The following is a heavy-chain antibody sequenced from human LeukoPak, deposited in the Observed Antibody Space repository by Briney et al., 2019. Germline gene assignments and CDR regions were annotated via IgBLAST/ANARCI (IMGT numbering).Heavy chain of an antibody. CDR1: GYTFTSYG. CDR2: ISAYNGNT. CDR3: ARGINTPLGVVPAAHDDY. D-gene: IGHD2-2*01. V-gene: IGHV1-18*01. J-gene: IGHJ4*02. Sequence: ASVKVSCKASGYTFTSYGISWVRQAPGQGLEWMGWISAYNGNTNYAQKLQGRVTMTTDASTSTAYMELRSLRSDDTAVYYCARGINTPLGVVPAAHDDYWGQGTLVTVPS.